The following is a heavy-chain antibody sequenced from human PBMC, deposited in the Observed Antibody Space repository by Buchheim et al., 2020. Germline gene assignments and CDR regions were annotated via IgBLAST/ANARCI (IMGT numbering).Heavy chain of an antibody. Sequence: EVQLVESGGVLVQPGGSLRLSCAASGFTFSSSWMHCVRQHPGKGLVWVSRINSDGSNTLYADSVKGRFTVSRDNAKNTLYLQMNSLRVEDTAVYYCGANLDYWGQGAL. J-gene: IGHJ4*02. V-gene: IGHV3-74*01. D-gene: IGHD4/OR15-4a*01. CDR3: GANLDY. CDR2: INSDGSNT. CDR1: GFTFSSSW.